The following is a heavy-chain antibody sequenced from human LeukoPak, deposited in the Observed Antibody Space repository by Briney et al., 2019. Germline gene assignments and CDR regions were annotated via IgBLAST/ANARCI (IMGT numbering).Heavy chain of an antibody. V-gene: IGHV5-51*01. J-gene: IGHJ4*02. D-gene: IGHD3-10*01. CDR1: GYTFNTYW. Sequence: GESLKISCKGSGYTFNTYWIGWVRQMPGKGLEWMGIIYPADSDTRYSPSFQGQVTFSADKSISTVFLQCSSLKDSDSAMYYCARLSGSGSYYPFDYWGQGTLVTVSS. CDR2: IYPADSDT. CDR3: ARLSGSGSYYPFDY.